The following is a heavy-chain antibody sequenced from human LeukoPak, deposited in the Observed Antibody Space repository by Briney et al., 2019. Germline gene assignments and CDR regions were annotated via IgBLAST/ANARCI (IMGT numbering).Heavy chain of an antibody. D-gene: IGHD3-22*01. CDR2: INPNSGGT. CDR3: AILLAHYYDSSGYSH. Sequence: GASVKVSCKASGYTFTGYYMHWVRQAPAPGHERMGWINPNSGGTNYAQKFQGRVTMTRDTSISTAYMELSRLRSDDAAVYYCAILLAHYYDSSGYSHWGQGTLVTVSS. J-gene: IGHJ4*02. CDR1: GYTFTGYY. V-gene: IGHV1-2*02.